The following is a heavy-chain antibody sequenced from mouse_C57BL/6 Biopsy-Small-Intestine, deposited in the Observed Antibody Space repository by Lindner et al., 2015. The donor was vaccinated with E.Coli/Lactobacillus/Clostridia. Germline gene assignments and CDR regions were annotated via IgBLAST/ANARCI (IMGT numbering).Heavy chain of an antibody. V-gene: IGHV5-6*01. CDR2: ISSGGSYT. J-gene: IGHJ4*01. CDR3: ARRDPCAMDY. CDR1: GFTFSSYG. Sequence: VQLQESWGDLVKPGGSLKLSCAASGFTFSSYGMSWVRQTPDKRLEWVATISSGGSYTYYPDSVKGRFTISRDNAKNTLYLQMSSLKSEDTAMYYCARRDPCAMDYWGQGTSVTVSS.